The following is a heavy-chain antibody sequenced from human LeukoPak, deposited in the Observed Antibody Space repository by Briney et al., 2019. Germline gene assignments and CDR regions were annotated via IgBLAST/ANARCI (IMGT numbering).Heavy chain of an antibody. CDR2: IYYSGST. CDR3: ARGAPGDLQTFDC. J-gene: IGHJ4*02. V-gene: IGHV4-61*05. D-gene: IGHD4-17*01. CDR1: GGSISSSSYY. Sequence: ETSESLSLTCTVSGGSISSSSYYSGWIRQPPGKGLEWIGYIYYSGSTNYNPSLKSRVTISVDTSKNQFSLKLSSVTAADTAVYYCARGAPGDLQTFDCWGQGTLVTVSS.